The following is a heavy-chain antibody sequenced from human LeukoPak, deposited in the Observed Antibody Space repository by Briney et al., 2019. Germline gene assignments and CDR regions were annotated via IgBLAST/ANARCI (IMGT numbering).Heavy chain of an antibody. CDR3: ARHSAAAADY. V-gene: IGHV4-39*07. J-gene: IGHJ4*02. Sequence: SETLSLTCTVSGGSISSGGYYWSWIRQPPGKGLEWIGEINHSGSTNYNPSLKSRVTISVDTSKNQFSLKLSSVTAADTAVYYCARHSAAAADYWGQGTLVTVSS. D-gene: IGHD6-13*01. CDR1: GGSISSGGYY. CDR2: INHSGST.